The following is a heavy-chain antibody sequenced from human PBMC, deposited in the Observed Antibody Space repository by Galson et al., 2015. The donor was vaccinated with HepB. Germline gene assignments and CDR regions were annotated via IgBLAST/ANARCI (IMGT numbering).Heavy chain of an antibody. D-gene: IGHD6-19*01. J-gene: IGHJ4*02. Sequence: SLRLSCAASGFTFSSYAMSWVRLAPGKGLEWVSTISGSGDSTYYADSVKGRFTISRDNSENTLYLQMNSLRAEDTAIYYCAKGISVSGVFDYWARETWSPSPQ. CDR2: ISGSGDST. CDR3: AKGISVSGVFDY. CDR1: GFTFSSYA. V-gene: IGHV3-23*01.